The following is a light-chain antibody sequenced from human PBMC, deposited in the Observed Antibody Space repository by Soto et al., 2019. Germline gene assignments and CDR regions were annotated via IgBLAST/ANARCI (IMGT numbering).Light chain of an antibody. V-gene: IGLV2-8*01. Sequence: QSALTQPPSASGSPGQSVTISCTGTSSDVGTYDYVSWFQQHPGKAPKLIIYEVSKRPSGVPDRFSGSKSGSTASLTVSGLQAEEEADYYCNSYAGGTNVFGTGTKVTVL. CDR2: EVS. CDR1: SSDVGTYDY. J-gene: IGLJ1*01. CDR3: NSYAGGTNV.